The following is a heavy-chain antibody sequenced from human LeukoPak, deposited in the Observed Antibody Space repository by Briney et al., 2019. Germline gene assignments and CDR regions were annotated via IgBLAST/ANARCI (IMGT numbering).Heavy chain of an antibody. CDR1: GYTFTGYY. CDR3: ARSPPNGWYRAGSQDV. V-gene: IGHV1-2*06. D-gene: IGHD6-19*01. Sequence: ASVKVSCKASGYTFTGYYIHWVRQAPGQGLEWMGRIIPNSGGTNYAQKFQGRVTMTRDTSISTAYKELSRLRSDDTAVYYCARSPPNGWYRAGSQDVWGQGTMVVASS. CDR2: IIPNSGGT. J-gene: IGHJ3*01.